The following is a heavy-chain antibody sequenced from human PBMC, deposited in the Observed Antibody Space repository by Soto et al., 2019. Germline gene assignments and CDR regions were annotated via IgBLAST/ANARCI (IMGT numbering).Heavy chain of an antibody. CDR2: IFSNDEK. J-gene: IGHJ2*01. V-gene: IGHV2-26*01. CDR1: GFSLSNARMG. CDR3: VRIRGIAVADTHWYFDL. D-gene: IGHD6-19*01. Sequence: SGPTLVNPTETLTLTCTVSGFSLSNARMGVSWIRQPPGKALEWLAHIFSNDEKSYSTSLKSRLTISKDTSKSQVVLTMTNMDPVDTATYYCVRIRGIAVADTHWYFDLWGRGTLVTVSS.